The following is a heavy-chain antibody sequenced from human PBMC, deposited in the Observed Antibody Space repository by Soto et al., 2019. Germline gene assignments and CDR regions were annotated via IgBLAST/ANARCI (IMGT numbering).Heavy chain of an antibody. V-gene: IGHV1-3*04. J-gene: IGHJ4*02. Sequence: ASVKVSCKAAGYTFSSYSMHWVRQAPGQSLEWMGWINTGNGHTKYSQKFQGRVTITRDTSASTAYMEVSSLRSEDTAVYYCARDFDYYDDSGQFDYCGQGTLVPVSS. CDR2: INTGNGHT. CDR3: ARDFDYYDDSGQFDY. D-gene: IGHD3-22*01. CDR1: GYTFSSYS.